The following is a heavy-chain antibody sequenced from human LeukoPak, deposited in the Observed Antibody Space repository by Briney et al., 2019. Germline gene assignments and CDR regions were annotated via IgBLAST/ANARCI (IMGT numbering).Heavy chain of an antibody. J-gene: IGHJ4*02. CDR2: IYPGDSDT. CDR1: GYSFTSYW. D-gene: IGHD3-22*01. Sequence: GESLKISCKGSGYSFTSYWIGWVRQMPGKGLEWMGIIYPGDSDTRYSPSFQGQVTISADKSISTAYLQWSSLKASDTAMYYCARQTYDSSGYYPETFDYWGQGTLVTVSS. CDR3: ARQTYDSSGYYPETFDY. V-gene: IGHV5-51*01.